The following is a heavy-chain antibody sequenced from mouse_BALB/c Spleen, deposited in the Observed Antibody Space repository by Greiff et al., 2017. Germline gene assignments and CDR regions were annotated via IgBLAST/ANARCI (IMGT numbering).Heavy chain of an antibody. D-gene: IGHD2-14*01. Sequence: EVQLQESGGGLVQPGGSLRLSCATSGFTFTDYYMSWVRQPPGKALEWLGFIRNKANGYTTEYSASVKGRFTISRDNSQSILYLQMNTLRAEDSATYYCASDRYEAWFAYWGQGTLVTVSA. J-gene: IGHJ3*01. CDR1: GFTFTDYY. CDR2: IRNKANGYTT. CDR3: ASDRYEAWFAY. V-gene: IGHV7-3*02.